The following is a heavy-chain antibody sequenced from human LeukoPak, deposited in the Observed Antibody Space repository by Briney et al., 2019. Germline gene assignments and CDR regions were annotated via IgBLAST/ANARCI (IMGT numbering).Heavy chain of an antibody. J-gene: IGHJ6*03. D-gene: IGHD2-15*01. CDR1: GYTFTYCS. CDR3: ARDVGPYCSGGSCYPYYYYYYMDV. Sequence: SVKVSCKASGYTFTYCSLHWLQQAPGQGLEWMGRIIPILGIANYAQKFQGRVTITADKSTSTAYMELSSLRSEDTAVYYCARDVGPYCSGGSCYPYYYYYYMDVWGKGTTVTVSS. V-gene: IGHV1-69*04. CDR2: IIPILGIA.